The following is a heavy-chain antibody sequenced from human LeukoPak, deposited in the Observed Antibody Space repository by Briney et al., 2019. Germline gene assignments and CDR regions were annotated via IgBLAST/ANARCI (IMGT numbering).Heavy chain of an antibody. CDR1: GGSISSSSYY. CDR3: ARDLGLEPFFDY. J-gene: IGHJ4*02. CDR2: IYYSGST. Sequence: SETLSLTCTVSGGSISSSSYYWGWIRQPPGKGLEWIGSIYYSGSTYYNPSLKSRVTISVDTSKNQFSLKLSSVTAADTAVYYCARDLGLEPFFDYWGQGTLVTVSS. D-gene: IGHD1-1*01. V-gene: IGHV4-39*07.